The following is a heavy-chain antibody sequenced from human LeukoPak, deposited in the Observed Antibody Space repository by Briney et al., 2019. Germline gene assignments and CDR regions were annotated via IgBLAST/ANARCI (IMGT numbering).Heavy chain of an antibody. V-gene: IGHV3-30*18. CDR1: GFTFSSYG. CDR2: ISYDGSNK. CDR3: AKTTGRGDEYFQH. Sequence: QPGGSLRLSCAASGFTFSSYGMHWVRQAPGKGLEWVAVISYDGSNKYYADSVRGRFTISRDNSKNTLYLQMNSLRPEDTAVYYCAKTTGRGDEYFQHWGQGTLVTVSS. D-gene: IGHD1-1*01. J-gene: IGHJ1*01.